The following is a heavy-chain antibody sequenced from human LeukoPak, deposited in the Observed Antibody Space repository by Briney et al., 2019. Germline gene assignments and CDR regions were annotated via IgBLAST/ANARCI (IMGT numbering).Heavy chain of an antibody. CDR1: GYSISSDYS. J-gene: IGHJ4*02. D-gene: IGHD5-18*01. Sequence: PSETLSLTCAVSGYSISSDYSWVWIRQSPARGLEWIGDIYHSGTTYYDPSLKSRLTISVDTSTNQFSLKLSSVTAADTAVYYCARRDTSMVYFDYWGQGVLVTVSS. CDR2: IYHSGTT. CDR3: ARRDTSMVYFDY. V-gene: IGHV4-38-2*01.